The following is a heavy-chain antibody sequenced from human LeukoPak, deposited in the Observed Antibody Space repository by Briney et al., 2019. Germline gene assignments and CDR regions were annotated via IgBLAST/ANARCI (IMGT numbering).Heavy chain of an antibody. Sequence: PGGSLRLSCAASGFTLSSYSMNWVRHAPGKGLEWVSSISTSSSYIYSADSVKGRFTISRDNSKNTLYLQMNSLRAEDTAVYYCARTGGSYPYYFEYWGQGTLVTVSS. V-gene: IGHV3-21*01. CDR2: ISTSSSYI. D-gene: IGHD1-26*01. CDR3: ARTGGSYPYYFEY. CDR1: GFTLSSYS. J-gene: IGHJ4*02.